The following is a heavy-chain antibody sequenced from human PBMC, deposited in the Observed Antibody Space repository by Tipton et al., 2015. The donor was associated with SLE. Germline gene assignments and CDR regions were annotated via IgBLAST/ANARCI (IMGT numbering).Heavy chain of an antibody. Sequence: TLSLTCTVSGGSISSDSWNWIRQPPGKGLEWIGCIYYSGSPNYNPSLKSRLTISVDMSKNQISLKLSSVAAADTAVYYCARGVYDFLTGPKRFDPWGQGTLVTVSS. CDR1: GGSISSDS. J-gene: IGHJ5*02. V-gene: IGHV4-59*01. CDR3: ARGVYDFLTGPKRFDP. CDR2: IYYSGSP. D-gene: IGHD3-9*01.